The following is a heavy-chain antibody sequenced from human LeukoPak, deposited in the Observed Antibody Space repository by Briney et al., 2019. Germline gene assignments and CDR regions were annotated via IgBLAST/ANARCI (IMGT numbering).Heavy chain of an antibody. J-gene: IGHJ3*01. CDR2: INPNSGGT. CDR1: GYTFTDYY. V-gene: IGHV1-2*02. CDR3: ARGGESPFRACDV. D-gene: IGHD2-21*01. Sequence: ASVKVSCKASGYTFTDYYMQWVRQAPGQGLEWMGWINPNSGGTNYAQKFQGRVTMTRDTSISTAYMDLNRLTFDDTAVYFCARGGESPFRACDVWGQGTMVTVSS.